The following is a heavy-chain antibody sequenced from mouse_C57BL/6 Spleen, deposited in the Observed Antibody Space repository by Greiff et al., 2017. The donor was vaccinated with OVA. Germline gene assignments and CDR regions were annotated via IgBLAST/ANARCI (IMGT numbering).Heavy chain of an antibody. D-gene: IGHD1-1*01. Sequence: EVKLVESGGGLVKPGGSLKLSCAASGFTFSSYTMSWVRQTPEKRLEWVATISGGGGNTYYPDSVKGRFTISRENAKNTLYLQMSSLRSEDTALYYCARHRDYYCSSYERDYAMDYWGQGTSVTVSS. CDR2: ISGGGGNT. CDR3: ARHRDYYCSSYERDYAMDY. V-gene: IGHV5-9*01. CDR1: GFTFSSYT. J-gene: IGHJ4*01.